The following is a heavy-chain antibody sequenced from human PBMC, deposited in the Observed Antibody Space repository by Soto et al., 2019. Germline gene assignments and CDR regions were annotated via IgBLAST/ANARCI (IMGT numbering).Heavy chain of an antibody. CDR1: GYTFTSYG. D-gene: IGHD2-8*01. CDR3: ARFGLSCTNGLCAKLNYYYGMDV. Sequence: APVKVSCKASGYTFTSYGISWVRQAPGQGLEWMGWISAYNGNTNYAQKLQGRVTMTTDTSTSTAYMELRSLRSDDTAVYYCARFGLSCTNGLCAKLNYYYGMDVWGQGTTVTGSS. J-gene: IGHJ6*02. CDR2: ISAYNGNT. V-gene: IGHV1-18*01.